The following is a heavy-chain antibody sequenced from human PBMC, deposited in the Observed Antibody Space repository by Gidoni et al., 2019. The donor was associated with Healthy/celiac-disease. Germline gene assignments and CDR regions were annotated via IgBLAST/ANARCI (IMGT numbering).Heavy chain of an antibody. Sequence: QVQLVQSGAEVKKPGSSVKVSCKASGGTFSSYAISWVRQAPGQGLEWMGRIIPILGIAKYAQKFQGRVTITADKSTSTAYMELSSLRSEDTAVYYCAREYIVVVPAANYYYYGMDVWGQGTTVTVSS. J-gene: IGHJ6*02. CDR2: IIPILGIA. V-gene: IGHV1-69*04. CDR3: AREYIVVVPAANYYYYGMDV. D-gene: IGHD2-2*01. CDR1: GGTFSSYA.